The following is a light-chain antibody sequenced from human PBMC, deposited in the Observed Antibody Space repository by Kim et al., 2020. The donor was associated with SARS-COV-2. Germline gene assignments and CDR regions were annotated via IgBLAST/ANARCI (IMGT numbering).Light chain of an antibody. CDR2: RDS. CDR1: NIGSKN. J-gene: IGLJ2*01. CDR3: QVWDSSTGKV. V-gene: IGLV3-9*01. Sequence: VDLGQTARITCGGNNIGSKNVHWYQQKPGQAPVLVIYRDSNRPSGIPERFSGSNSGNTATLTISRAQAGDEADYYCQVWDSSTGKVFGGGTQLTVL.